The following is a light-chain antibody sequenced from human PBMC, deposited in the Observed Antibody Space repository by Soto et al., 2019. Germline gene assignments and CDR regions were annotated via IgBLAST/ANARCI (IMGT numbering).Light chain of an antibody. J-gene: IGLJ3*02. Sequence: QSALTQPRSVSGSPGQSVTISCTGTSSDVGGYNYVSWYQQHPGKAPKLMIYDVSKRPSGVPDRFSGSKSGNTASLTISGLQAEDEADYYCCSYARSYTLVFGGGTKLTV. V-gene: IGLV2-11*01. CDR1: SSDVGGYNY. CDR3: CSYARSYTLV. CDR2: DVS.